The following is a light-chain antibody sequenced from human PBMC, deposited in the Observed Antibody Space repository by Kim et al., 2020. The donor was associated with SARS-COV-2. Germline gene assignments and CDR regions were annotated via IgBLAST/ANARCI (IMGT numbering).Light chain of an antibody. Sequence: ASVGDRVTITCRASQDITKYLNWYQQKPGKAPNLLIYDASNLQTGVPSRFSGTGSGTHFTFTISSLQPEDIATYYCQQYDIFPLTFGGGTKVDIK. CDR1: QDITKY. CDR2: DAS. CDR3: QQYDIFPLT. V-gene: IGKV1-33*01. J-gene: IGKJ4*01.